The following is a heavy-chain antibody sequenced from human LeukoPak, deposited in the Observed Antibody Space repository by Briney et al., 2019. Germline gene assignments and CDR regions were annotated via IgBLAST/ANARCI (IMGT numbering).Heavy chain of an antibody. V-gene: IGHV3-7*01. J-gene: IGHJ4*02. CDR3: ARLREIPVFGVVTKSTSYFDY. Sequence: GGSLRLSCAASGFTFTNYWMSWVRRAPGKGLELVANIKQDRSEKYYVDSVKGRFTISRDNAKNSLYLQMNSLRAEDTAVYYCARLREIPVFGVVTKSTSYFDYWGQGTLVTVSS. D-gene: IGHD3-3*01. CDR1: GFTFTNYW. CDR2: IKQDRSEK.